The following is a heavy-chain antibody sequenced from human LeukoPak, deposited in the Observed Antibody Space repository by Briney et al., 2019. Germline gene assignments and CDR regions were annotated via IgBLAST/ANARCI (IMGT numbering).Heavy chain of an antibody. CDR3: ASYGDYGHY. CDR2: ISYDGSNK. J-gene: IGHJ4*02. CDR1: GFTFSSYG. Sequence: GGSLRLSCAASGFTFSSYGMHWVRQAPGKGLEWVAVISYDGSNKYYADSVKGRFTISRDNSKNTLYLQMNSLRAEGTAVYYCASYGDYGHYWGQGTLVTVSS. V-gene: IGHV3-30*03. D-gene: IGHD4-17*01.